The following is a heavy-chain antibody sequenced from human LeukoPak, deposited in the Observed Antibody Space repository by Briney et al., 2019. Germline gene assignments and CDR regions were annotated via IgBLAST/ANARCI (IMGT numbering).Heavy chain of an antibody. Sequence: PGGSLRLSCTGSGFSFNSNMMHWVRQDPGKGLVWVSRIMSDGRTTSYADSVKGRFTISRDNAKNSLYLQMNSLRAEDTAVYYCARVDGRIGWFDPWGQGTLVTVSS. CDR3: ARVDGRIGWFDP. CDR2: IMSDGRTT. CDR1: GFSFNSNM. D-gene: IGHD1-14*01. V-gene: IGHV3-74*01. J-gene: IGHJ5*02.